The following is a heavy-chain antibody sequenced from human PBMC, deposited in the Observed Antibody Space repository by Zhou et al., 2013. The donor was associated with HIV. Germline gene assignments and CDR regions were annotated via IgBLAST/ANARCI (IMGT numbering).Heavy chain of an antibody. D-gene: IGHD3-10*01. J-gene: IGHJ4*02. V-gene: IGHV1-69*05. CDR2: IIPVYGAT. CDR1: GGTFSSFA. Sequence: QVQLVQSGAEVKKPGSSVKVSCKASGGTFSSFAFSWVRQAPGQGLEWMGGIIPVYGATNYVQKFQGRVTITTDESTSTVYMELSSLRSEDTAVYYCAREGTMVRGVILGFDYWGQGTLVTVSS. CDR3: AREGTMVRGVILGFDY.